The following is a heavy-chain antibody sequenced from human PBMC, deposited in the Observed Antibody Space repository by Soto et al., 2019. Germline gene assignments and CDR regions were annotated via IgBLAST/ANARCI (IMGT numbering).Heavy chain of an antibody. CDR3: AKDKHSSSYYYYGMDV. CDR2: ISWNSGSI. J-gene: IGHJ6*02. CDR1: GFTFDDYA. D-gene: IGHD6-6*01. Sequence: GGSLRLSCAASGFTFDDYAMHWVRQAPGKGLEWVSGISWNSGSIGYADSVKGRFTISRDNAKNSLYLQMNSLRAEDTALYYCAKDKHSSSYYYYGMDVWGQGTTVTVSS. V-gene: IGHV3-9*01.